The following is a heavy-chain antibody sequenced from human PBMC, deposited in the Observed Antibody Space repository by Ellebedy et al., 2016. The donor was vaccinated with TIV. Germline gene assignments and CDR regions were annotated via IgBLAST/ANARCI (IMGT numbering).Heavy chain of an antibody. D-gene: IGHD3-10*01. CDR1: GFSFRSYW. CDR3: ATDGSYGDYRSPAHAFVF. J-gene: IGHJ3*01. V-gene: IGHV3-7*01. Sequence: GGSLRLSCGASGFSFRSYWMTWVRQAPGKGLEWVANINQGGSVKYYVDSVRGRFTISRDNAKNSLFLQMNSLRAEDTAVYYCATDGSYGDYRSPAHAFVFWGQGTMVSVAS. CDR2: INQGGSVK.